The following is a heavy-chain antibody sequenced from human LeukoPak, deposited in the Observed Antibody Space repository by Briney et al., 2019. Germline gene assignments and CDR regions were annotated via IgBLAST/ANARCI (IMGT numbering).Heavy chain of an antibody. CDR1: GGSISSYY. D-gene: IGHD1-26*01. CDR3: ASGGPSYYVVSVDY. J-gene: IGHJ4*02. V-gene: IGHV4-34*01. CDR2: INHSGST. Sequence: SETLSLTCTVSGGSISSYYWSWIRQPPGKGLEWIGEINHSGSTNYNPSPKSRVTISVDTSKNQFSLKLSSVTAADTAVYYCASGGPSYYVVSVDYWGQGTLVTVSS.